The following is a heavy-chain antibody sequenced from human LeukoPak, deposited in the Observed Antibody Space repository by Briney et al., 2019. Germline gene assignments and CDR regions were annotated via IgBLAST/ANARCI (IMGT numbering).Heavy chain of an antibody. CDR1: GGSFSDYY. CDR3: ASSIVANHYFDY. J-gene: IGHJ4*02. Sequence: PSETLSLTCAVYGGSFSDYYWSWIRQPPGKGLEWIGDIYHSGSTNYNPSLKSRVTISVDTSKNQFSLKLSSVTAADTAVYYCASSIVANHYFDYWGQGTLVTVSS. D-gene: IGHD5-12*01. CDR2: IYHSGST. V-gene: IGHV4-34*01.